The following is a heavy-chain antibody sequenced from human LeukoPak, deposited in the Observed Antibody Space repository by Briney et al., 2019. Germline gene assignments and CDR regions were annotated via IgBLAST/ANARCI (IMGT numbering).Heavy chain of an antibody. CDR1: VLTVNNNY. CDR3: VKAKGGLWGFGELAYFDS. CDR2: TYRGGST. D-gene: IGHD3-10*01. Sequence: GGSLRLSCVASVLTVNNNYMSRVRQAPGKGLEWVAATYRGGSTYYADSVKGRFTISRDNSKNTLFLQMSSLRVEDTAIYYCVKAKGGLWGFGELAYFDSWGQGTLVTVSS. J-gene: IGHJ4*02. V-gene: IGHV3-66*01.